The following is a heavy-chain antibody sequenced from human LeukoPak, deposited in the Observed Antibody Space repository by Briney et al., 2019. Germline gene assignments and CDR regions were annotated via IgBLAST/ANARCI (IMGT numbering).Heavy chain of an antibody. CDR2: IYYSGST. Sequence: PSETLSLTCTVSGGSISSYYWSWIRQPPGKGLEWIGYIYYSGSTNYNPSLKSRVTISVDTSKNQFSLKLSPVTAADTAVYYCATSSSSPPTDLDYWGQGTLVTVSS. J-gene: IGHJ4*02. CDR3: ATSSSSPPTDLDY. D-gene: IGHD6-6*01. V-gene: IGHV4-59*01. CDR1: GGSISSYY.